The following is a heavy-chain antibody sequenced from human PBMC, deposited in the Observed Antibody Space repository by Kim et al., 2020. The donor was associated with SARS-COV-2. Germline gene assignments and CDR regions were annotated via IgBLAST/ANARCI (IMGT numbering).Heavy chain of an antibody. Sequence: SETLSLTCSVPGASVSSGSSYWTWIRQPPGKGLEWIGYIYDGGDTKYNPSLKSRVSMSLDTPKNQVSLRLTSVTAADTAVYYCARDNRDGYRSAFHVWGQGTMVTVSS. CDR2: IYDGGDT. D-gene: IGHD2-21*01. CDR3: ARDNRDGYRSAFHV. CDR1: GASVSSGSSY. J-gene: IGHJ3*01. V-gene: IGHV4-61*01.